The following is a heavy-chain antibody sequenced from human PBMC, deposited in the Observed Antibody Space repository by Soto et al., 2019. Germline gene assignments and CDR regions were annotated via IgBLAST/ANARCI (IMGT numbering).Heavy chain of an antibody. CDR1: GFTFSSYA. V-gene: IGHV3-23*01. CDR3: ARESEDLTSNFDY. CDR2: ISGSGGAT. J-gene: IGHJ4*02. Sequence: GGSLRLSCAASGFTFSSYAMRWVRQAPGKGLEWVSGISGSGGATYYADSVKGRFTVSRDNSKNSLYLEMNSLRAEDTAVYYCARESEDLTSNFDYWGQGTLVTVSS.